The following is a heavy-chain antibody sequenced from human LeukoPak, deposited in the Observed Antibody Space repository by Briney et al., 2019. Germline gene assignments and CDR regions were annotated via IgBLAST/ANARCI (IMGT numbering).Heavy chain of an antibody. J-gene: IGHJ4*02. CDR1: GFTFSSDA. Sequence: PGGSLRLSRGASGFTFSSDAMSWVRQATGKGLEWVSAIRGSGGSRYYADSVKGRFTISRDNSKNPLYLQMNSLRAEDTAVYYSAKYSSGWYVEYFDYWGQGTLVTVSS. D-gene: IGHD6-19*01. CDR2: IRGSGGSR. V-gene: IGHV3-23*01. CDR3: AKYSSGWYVEYFDY.